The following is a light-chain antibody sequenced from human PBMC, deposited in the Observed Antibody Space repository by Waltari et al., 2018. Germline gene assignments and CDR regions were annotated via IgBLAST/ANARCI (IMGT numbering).Light chain of an antibody. CDR2: DVN. J-gene: IGLJ2*01. V-gene: IGLV2-23*02. Sequence: QSALIQPASVSGSPGQSIPISCPGTTSYVGGYNFVSWYQHHPGRAPKLMIYDVNKRPSGVSHRFSGSKSGDTASLTISGLLTEDEADYYCSSYAGSSIPVVFGGGTKLTVL. CDR3: SSYAGSSIPVV. CDR1: TSYVGGYNF.